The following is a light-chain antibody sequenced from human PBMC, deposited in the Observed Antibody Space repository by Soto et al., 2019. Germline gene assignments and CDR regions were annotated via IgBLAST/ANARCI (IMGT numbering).Light chain of an antibody. V-gene: IGKV3-20*01. CDR2: GAS. CDR1: QSVSNNY. Sequence: EIVLTQSPGTLSLYTGERATLSCRASQSVSNNYVAWYQQKPGQAPSLLIYGASTRATGIPDRFSGSGSGTDFTLTISRLEPEDFAVYYWHQNGSTCTFGQGTKVDIK. CDR3: HQNGSTCT. J-gene: IGKJ1*01.